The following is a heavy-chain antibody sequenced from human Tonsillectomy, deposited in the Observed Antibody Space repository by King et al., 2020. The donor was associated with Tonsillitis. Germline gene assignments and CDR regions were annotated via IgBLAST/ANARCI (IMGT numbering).Heavy chain of an antibody. CDR3: ASAVLWYCSGTSCYSTPAYWYFDL. Sequence: QLQESGPGLVKPSQTLSLTCTVSGGSISSGSYYWSWIRQPAGKGLEWIGRIYTSGSTNYNPSLKSRVTMSVDTSKNQVSLKLSSVTAADTAVYYCASAVLWYCSGTSCYSTPAYWYFDLWGRRTLVTVSS. D-gene: IGHD2-2*01. CDR2: IYTSGST. J-gene: IGHJ2*01. V-gene: IGHV4-61*02. CDR1: GGSISSGSYY.